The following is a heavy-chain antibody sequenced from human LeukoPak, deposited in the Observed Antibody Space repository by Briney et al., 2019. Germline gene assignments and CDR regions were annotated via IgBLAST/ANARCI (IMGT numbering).Heavy chain of an antibody. CDR1: GGSVRSGSDY. CDR2: IQPSGNT. V-gene: IGHV4-61*02. D-gene: IGHD1-26*01. Sequence: SETLSLTCTVSGGSVRSGSDYWNWIRQPAGEGLEWLGRIQPSGNTNYSPSLKSRVSISIDRSRNQFSLKLTSVTAADTAVYYCARDLGGGWFDPWGQGTLVTVSS. J-gene: IGHJ5*02. CDR3: ARDLGGGWFDP.